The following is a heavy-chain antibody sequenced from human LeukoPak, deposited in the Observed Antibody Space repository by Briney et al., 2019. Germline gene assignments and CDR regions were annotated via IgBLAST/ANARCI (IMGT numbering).Heavy chain of an antibody. CDR3: ARDLASAGRLYYFDY. CDR2: INPNTGDT. D-gene: IGHD6-13*01. V-gene: IGHV1-2*02. CDR1: GYSFTAYY. J-gene: IGHJ4*02. Sequence: ASVKVSCKASGYSFTAYYIHWVRQAPGQGLEWMGYINPNTGDTDYAQKFQGRVTMTRDTSITTAYLELSSLRSDDTAVYYCARDLASAGRLYYFDYWGQGTLVTVSS.